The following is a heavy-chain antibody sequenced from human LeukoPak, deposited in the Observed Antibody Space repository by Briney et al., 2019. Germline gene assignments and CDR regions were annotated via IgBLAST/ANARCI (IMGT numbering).Heavy chain of an antibody. J-gene: IGHJ4*02. D-gene: IGHD6-13*01. CDR3: VKAYSSSWYYFDY. V-gene: IGHV3-64D*06. Sequence: GGPLRLSCSASGFTFSSYAMHWVRQAPGKGLEYVSAISSNGGSTYYADSVKGRFTISRDNSKSTLYLQMSSLRAEDTAVYYCVKAYSSSWYYFDYWGQGTLVTVSS. CDR2: ISSNGGST. CDR1: GFTFSSYA.